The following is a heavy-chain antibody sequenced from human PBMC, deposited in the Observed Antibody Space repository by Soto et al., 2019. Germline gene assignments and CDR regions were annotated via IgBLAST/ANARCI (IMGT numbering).Heavy chain of an antibody. CDR3: AAMIVVVMSTDY. J-gene: IGHJ4*02. CDR2: IYYSGST. CDR1: GGSISSGDYY. Sequence: SETLSLTCTVSGGSISSGDYYWSWIRQPPGKGLEWIGYIYYSGSTYYNPSLKSRVTISVDTSKNQFSLKLSSVTAANTAVYYCAAMIVVVMSTDYWGQGTLVTVSS. V-gene: IGHV4-30-4*01. D-gene: IGHD3-22*01.